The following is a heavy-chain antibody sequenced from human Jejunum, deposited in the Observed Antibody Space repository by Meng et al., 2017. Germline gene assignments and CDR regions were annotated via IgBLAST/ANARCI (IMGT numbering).Heavy chain of an antibody. CDR3: ARADYVRYFDL. D-gene: IGHD3-10*02. J-gene: IGHJ2*01. CDR2: VYHSGST. Sequence: QVQLRELGPGLVKPSETLSLTCAVSGGSIESNNWWTWIRQPPGQGLEWIGEVYHSGSTHYNPSLQSRVTISIDNSKNRFSLSLNSVTAADTAIYYCARADYVRYFDLWGRGTLVTVSS. V-gene: IGHV4-4*02. CDR1: GGSIESNNW.